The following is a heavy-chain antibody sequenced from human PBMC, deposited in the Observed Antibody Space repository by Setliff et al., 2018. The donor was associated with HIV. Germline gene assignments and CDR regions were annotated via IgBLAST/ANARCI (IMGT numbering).Heavy chain of an antibody. CDR3: ASGEDSGGYGEPFDS. V-gene: IGHV4-39*01. CDR1: GDSISSSRNY. Sequence: SETLSLTCTVSGDSISSSRNYWGWLRQPPGKGLEWIGNIHSSGSTYYNPSLKSRVIISVDTSNNQFSLKLGSVTAADTAVYYCASGEDSGGYGEPFDSWGQGTLVTV. CDR2: IHSSGST. J-gene: IGHJ4*02. D-gene: IGHD1-26*01.